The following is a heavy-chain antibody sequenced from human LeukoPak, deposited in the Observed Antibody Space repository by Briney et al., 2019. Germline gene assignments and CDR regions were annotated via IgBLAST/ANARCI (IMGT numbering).Heavy chain of an antibody. CDR3: ARDDYGEGVVDY. Sequence: SETLSLTCTVSGGSISRYFWSWIRQPPGKGLEWIGYIYSSGSTNYNPSLKSRVTMSVDTSKNQFSLKLSSVTAADTAGYYCARDDYGEGVVDYWGQGTLVSVSS. J-gene: IGHJ4*02. V-gene: IGHV4-59*01. CDR1: GGSISRYF. D-gene: IGHD4-17*01. CDR2: IYSSGST.